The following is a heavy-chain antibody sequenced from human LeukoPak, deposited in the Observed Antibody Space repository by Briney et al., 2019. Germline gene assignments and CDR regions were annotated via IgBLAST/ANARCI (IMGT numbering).Heavy chain of an antibody. CDR2: IKAESGRT. CDR1: GYMFTDYY. CDR3: ARGGQQLVPSHFDY. Sequence: ASVKVSCKASGYMFTDYYLHWVRQAPGQGLEWMGWIKAESGRTHYAQKFQGGVTMTRDTSITTAYMELSRLRSDDTAVYYCARGGQQLVPSHFDYWGQGTLVTVSS. J-gene: IGHJ4*02. V-gene: IGHV1-2*02. D-gene: IGHD6-13*01.